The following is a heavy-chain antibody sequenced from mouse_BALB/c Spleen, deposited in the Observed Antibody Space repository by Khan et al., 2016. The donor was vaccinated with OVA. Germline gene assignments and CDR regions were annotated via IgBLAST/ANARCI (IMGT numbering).Heavy chain of an antibody. V-gene: IGHV1S137*01. CDR2: ISTHYGNV. D-gene: IGHD2-1*01. CDR1: GYTFPDYA. J-gene: IGHJ3*01. Sequence: QVQLQQSGPELVRPGVSVKISCKGSGYTFPDYAMHWVKQSHAKTLEWIGVISTHYGNVDSNQKLQGKATMTVDKSSNTAYMELARFASEDPAIYYCERVSGNYRFAYWGQGTLVTVSA. CDR3: ERVSGNYRFAY.